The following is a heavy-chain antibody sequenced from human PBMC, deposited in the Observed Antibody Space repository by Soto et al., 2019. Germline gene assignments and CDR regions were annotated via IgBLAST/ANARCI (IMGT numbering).Heavy chain of an antibody. J-gene: IGHJ4*02. D-gene: IGHD2-2*01. CDR3: AKDLVVPAALAYYFDY. CDR2: ISGSGGST. V-gene: IGHV3-23*01. Sequence: LRLSCAASGFTFSSYAMSWVRQAPGKGLEWVSAISGSGGSTYYADSVKGRFTISRDNSKNTLYLQMNSLRAEDTAVYYCAKDLVVPAALAYYFDYWGQGTLVTVSS. CDR1: GFTFSSYA.